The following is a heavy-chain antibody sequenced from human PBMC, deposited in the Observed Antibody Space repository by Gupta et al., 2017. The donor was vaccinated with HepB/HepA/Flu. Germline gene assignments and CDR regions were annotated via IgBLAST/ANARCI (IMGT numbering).Heavy chain of an antibody. CDR1: GXTFSXYX. Sequence: QVQLVQSGAEVKKPGSSVKVSCKASGXTFSXYXIXXXRQAPGQGLEWMGGIIPIFGTANYAQKFQGRVTITADESTSTAYMELSSLRSEDTAVYYCARDPNRGADYYYYYMDVWGKGTTVTVSS. D-gene: IGHD2/OR15-2a*01. J-gene: IGHJ6*03. CDR3: ARDPNRGADYYYYYMDV. V-gene: IGHV1-69*01. CDR2: IIPIFGTA.